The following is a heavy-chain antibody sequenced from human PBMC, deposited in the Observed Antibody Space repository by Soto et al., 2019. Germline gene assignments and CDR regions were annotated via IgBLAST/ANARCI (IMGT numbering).Heavy chain of an antibody. J-gene: IGHJ6*02. CDR3: TTSSALFGVVILYYYYGMDV. Sequence: EVQLVESGGGLVKPGGSLRLSCAASGFTFSNAWMSWVRQAPGKGLEWVGRIKSKTDGGTTDYAAPVKGRFTISRDDSKNTLYLKMNSLKTEDTAVYYCTTSSALFGVVILYYYYGMDVWGQGTTVTVSS. CDR1: GFTFSNAW. CDR2: IKSKTDGGTT. D-gene: IGHD3-3*01. V-gene: IGHV3-15*01.